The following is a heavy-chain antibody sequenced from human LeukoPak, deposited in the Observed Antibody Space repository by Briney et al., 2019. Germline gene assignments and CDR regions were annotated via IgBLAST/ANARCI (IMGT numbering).Heavy chain of an antibody. CDR1: GFTFTSYA. CDR2: ISGSGGST. CDR3: AKGLRYSSGWYSRGGMDV. Sequence: PGGSLRLSCVASGFTFTSYAMNWVRQAPGRGLEWVSVISGSGGSTYYADSVKGRFTISRDNSKNTLYLQMNSLRAEDTAVYYCAKGLRYSSGWYSRGGMDVWGQGTTVTVSS. D-gene: IGHD6-19*01. J-gene: IGHJ6*02. V-gene: IGHV3-23*01.